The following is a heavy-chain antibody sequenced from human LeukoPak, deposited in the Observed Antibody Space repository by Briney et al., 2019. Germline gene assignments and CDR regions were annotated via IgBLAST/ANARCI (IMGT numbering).Heavy chain of an antibody. V-gene: IGHV1-18*01. CDR1: GYTFTSYG. CDR2: ISAYNGNT. D-gene: IGHD6-6*01. Sequence: ASLKVSCNASGYTFTSYGISWVRQAPGQRREWMGWISAYNGNTKYAQKLKGRVTMTTDTSTSTAYMELRSLRSDDTAVYYCARVVRGSSSPWGQGTLVTVSS. CDR3: ARVVRGSSSP. J-gene: IGHJ4*02.